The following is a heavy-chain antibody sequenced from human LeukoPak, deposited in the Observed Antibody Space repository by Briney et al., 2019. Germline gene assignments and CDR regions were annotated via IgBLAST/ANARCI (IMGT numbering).Heavy chain of an antibody. CDR3: ASQLREFDY. Sequence: SETLSLTCAVYGGSFSGYYWSWIRQPPGKGLEWIGEINHSGSTYYNPSLKSRVTISVDTSKNQFSLKLSSVTAADTAVYYCASQLREFDYWGQGTLVTVSS. CDR2: INHSGST. J-gene: IGHJ4*02. V-gene: IGHV4-34*01. D-gene: IGHD4-17*01. CDR1: GGSFSGYY.